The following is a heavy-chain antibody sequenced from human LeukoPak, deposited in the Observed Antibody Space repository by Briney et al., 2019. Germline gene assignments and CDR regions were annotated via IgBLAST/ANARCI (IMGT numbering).Heavy chain of an antibody. CDR2: MNPNSGNT. CDR3: ARASMVRGVDGFDY. J-gene: IGHJ4*02. D-gene: IGHD3-10*01. Sequence: ASVKVSCKASGYTFTSYDINWVRQATGQGLEWMGWMNPNSGNTGYAQKFQGRVTMTRNTSISTAYMELSSLRSEDTAVYYCARASMVRGVDGFDYWGQGTLVTVSS. CDR1: GYTFTSYD. V-gene: IGHV1-8*01.